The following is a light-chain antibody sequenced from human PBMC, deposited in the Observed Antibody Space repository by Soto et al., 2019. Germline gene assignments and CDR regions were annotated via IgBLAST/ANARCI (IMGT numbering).Light chain of an antibody. CDR1: QGLGHF. CDR3: QQYETYSVGT. V-gene: IGKV1-5*01. J-gene: IGKJ1*01. CDR2: HAS. Sequence: DVLLTQSPSALSASLGDRVTITCRASQGLGHFLARYQHKTGEAPRLLIYHASTLESGVPSRFGGSGSGTEFTLTISRLQPDDVATYYCQQYETYSVGTFGQGTKVEIK.